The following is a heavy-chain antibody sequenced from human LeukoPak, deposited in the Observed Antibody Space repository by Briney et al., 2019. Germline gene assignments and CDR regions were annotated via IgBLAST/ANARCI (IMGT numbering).Heavy chain of an antibody. CDR2: VIPIFGTA. J-gene: IGHJ4*02. D-gene: IGHD3-22*01. CDR1: GGTFSSYA. Sequence: GASVKDSFKASGGTFSSYAISWVRPARGQGLEWMGGVIPIFGTANYAKKFQGRVTITTDESTSTAYMELSSLRSEDKAVYYCARGGYYDSSGYYYDYWGQGTLVTVSS. V-gene: IGHV1-69*05. CDR3: ARGGYYDSSGYYYDY.